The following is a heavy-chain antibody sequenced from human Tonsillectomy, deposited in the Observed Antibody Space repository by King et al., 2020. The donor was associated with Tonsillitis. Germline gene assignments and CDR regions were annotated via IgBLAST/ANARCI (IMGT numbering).Heavy chain of an antibody. CDR2: MNPNSGNT. D-gene: IGHD3-3*01. CDR1: GYTFTSYD. Sequence: VQLVESGAEVKKPGASVKVSCKASGYTFTSYDINWVRQATGQGLEWMGWMNPNSGNTGYAQKFQGRVTMTWNTSISTAYMELSSLRSEDTAVYYCARAQYYDFWSGYYSYYYGMDVWGQGTTVTVSS. J-gene: IGHJ6*02. CDR3: ARAQYYDFWSGYYSYYYGMDV. V-gene: IGHV1-8*01.